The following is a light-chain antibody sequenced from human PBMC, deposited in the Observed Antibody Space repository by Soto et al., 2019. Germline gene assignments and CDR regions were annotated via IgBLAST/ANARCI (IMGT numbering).Light chain of an antibody. CDR2: GES. J-gene: IGKJ4*01. CDR1: QGVSRK. CDR3: QQYHTWPIT. V-gene: IGKV3-15*01. Sequence: DIVMTQSPATLSVAPGERVTFSCRASQGVSRKLAWYQHKPCQAPRLLISGESTGATGIPARFSGSGSENEFTLNIRSLQSEDCAIYYCQQYHTWPITFGGGTKVDIK.